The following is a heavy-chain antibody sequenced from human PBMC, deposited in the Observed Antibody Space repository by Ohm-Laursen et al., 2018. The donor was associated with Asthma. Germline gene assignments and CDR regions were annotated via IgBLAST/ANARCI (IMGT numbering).Heavy chain of an antibody. CDR2: INSDFGT. CDR3: AKAGAKSQYYYFGMDV. CDR1: GFPFNIYT. Sequence: SLRLSCAASGFPFNIYTFTWVRQAPGKGLEWVSAINSDFGTTYTDSVRGRFTISRDNYKNTLYLQMTSLGVEDTAVYYCAKAGAKSQYYYFGMDVWGQGTTVTVSS. J-gene: IGHJ6*02. V-gene: IGHV3-23*01.